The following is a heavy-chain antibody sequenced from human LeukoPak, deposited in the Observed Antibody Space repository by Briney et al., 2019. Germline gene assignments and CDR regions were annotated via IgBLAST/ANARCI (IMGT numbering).Heavy chain of an antibody. CDR2: INPNSGGT. CDR3: ARERGGYCSSTSCSLFDP. CDR1: GYTFTGYY. Sequence: ASVKVSCKASGYTFTGYYMHWVRQAPGQGLEWMGWINPNSGGTNYAQKFQGRVTMTRDTSISTAYMELSRLRSDDTAVYYCARERGGYCSSTSCSLFDPGGQGTLVTVSS. D-gene: IGHD2-2*01. J-gene: IGHJ5*02. V-gene: IGHV1-2*02.